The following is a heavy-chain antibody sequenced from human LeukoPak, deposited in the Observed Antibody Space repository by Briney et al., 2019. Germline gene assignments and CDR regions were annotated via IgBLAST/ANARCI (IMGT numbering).Heavy chain of an antibody. CDR2: ISGSDTST. V-gene: IGHV3-23*01. Sequence: GGSLRLSCAASGFTFSNYAMSWVRQAPGKGLEWVSVISGSDTSTYYADSVKGRFTISRDNSKNTLYLQMNSLRAEDTAVYYCAKHLWRDLLWFGEGYYFGYWGQGTLVTVS. D-gene: IGHD3-10*01. CDR3: AKHLWRDLLWFGEGYYFGY. CDR1: GFTFSNYA. J-gene: IGHJ4*02.